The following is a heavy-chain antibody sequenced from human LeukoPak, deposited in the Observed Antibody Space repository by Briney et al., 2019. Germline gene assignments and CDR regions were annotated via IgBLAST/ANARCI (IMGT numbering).Heavy chain of an antibody. J-gene: IGHJ4*02. CDR3: ARWGYGDYGIDY. CDR2: ISGSGGST. CDR1: GFTFSSYA. V-gene: IGHV3-23*01. D-gene: IGHD4-17*01. Sequence: GGSLRLSCAASGFTFSSYAMSWVRQAPGKGLEWVSAISGSGGSTYYADSVKGRFTIPRDNAKNSLYLQMNSLRAEDTAVYYCARWGYGDYGIDYWGQGTLVTVSS.